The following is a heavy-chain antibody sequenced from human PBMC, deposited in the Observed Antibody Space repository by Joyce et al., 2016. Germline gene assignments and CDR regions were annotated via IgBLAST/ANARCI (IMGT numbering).Heavy chain of an antibody. CDR2: MTTDGREK. CDR3: ARDGSHYEVDD. CDR1: GFTFGAYG. D-gene: IGHD1-26*01. J-gene: IGHJ4*02. Sequence: QVQLVESGGGVVQPGGSLRLSCVASGFTFGAYGMHWVRQAPGKGREWVAFMTTDGREKYYADSVKGRLTISRDNSKSTLYAQMNSLRVEDTAVYYCARDGSHYEVDDWGQGTLVTVSS. V-gene: IGHV3-30*02.